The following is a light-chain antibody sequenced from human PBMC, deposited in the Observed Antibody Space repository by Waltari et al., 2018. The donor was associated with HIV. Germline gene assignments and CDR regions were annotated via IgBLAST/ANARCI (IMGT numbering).Light chain of an antibody. Sequence: QSVLTQPPSASGTPGQRVTVSCSGRSSTIGTNYVYWYQHLPGTTPKLLIYRDNHRPSGVPDRFSGSKSGSSASLAISGLRSEDEADYYCSAWDDILSAYVFGTGTRVTVL. CDR2: RDN. V-gene: IGLV1-47*01. J-gene: IGLJ1*01. CDR3: SAWDDILSAYV. CDR1: SSTIGTNY.